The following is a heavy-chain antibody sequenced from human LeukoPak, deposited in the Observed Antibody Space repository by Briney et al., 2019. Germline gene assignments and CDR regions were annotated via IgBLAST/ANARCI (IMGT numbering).Heavy chain of an antibody. Sequence: GRSLRLSCAASGFTFSSYGMHWVRQAPGKGLEWVAVISYDGSNKYYADSVKGRFTISRDNSKNTLYLQMNSLRAEDTAVYYCANQPGDSGPRGGHYFDYWGQGTLVTVSS. CDR3: ANQPGDSGPRGGHYFDY. V-gene: IGHV3-30*18. CDR2: ISYDGSNK. D-gene: IGHD6-13*01. J-gene: IGHJ4*02. CDR1: GFTFSSYG.